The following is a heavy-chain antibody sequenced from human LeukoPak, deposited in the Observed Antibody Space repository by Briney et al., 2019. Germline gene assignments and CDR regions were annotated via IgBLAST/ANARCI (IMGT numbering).Heavy chain of an antibody. CDR3: ASAAGSWYGPGAFDI. CDR1: GYSFSSYW. D-gene: IGHD6-13*01. CDR2: IHPGDSET. J-gene: IGHJ3*02. V-gene: IGHV5-51*01. Sequence: GESLKVSCKGSGYSFSSYWIGWVRQMPGKGLEWMGIIHPGDSETRYSPSFQGQVTISADKSISTAYLQWSSLKASDSAMYYCASAAGSWYGPGAFDIWGQGTMVTVSS.